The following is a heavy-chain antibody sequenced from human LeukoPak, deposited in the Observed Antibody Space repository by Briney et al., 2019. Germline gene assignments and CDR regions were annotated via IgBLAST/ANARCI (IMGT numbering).Heavy chain of an antibody. J-gene: IGHJ3*02. CDR3: AGDPDIVVVPAKSSPDDAFDI. Sequence: SQTLSLTCTVSGGSISSGSYYWSWIRQPAGKGLEWIGRIYTSGSTNYNPSLKSRVTISVDTSKNQFSLKLSSVTAADTAVYYCAGDPDIVVVPAKSSPDDAFDIWGQGTMVTVSS. D-gene: IGHD2-2*01. CDR1: GGSISSGSYY. V-gene: IGHV4-61*02. CDR2: IYTSGST.